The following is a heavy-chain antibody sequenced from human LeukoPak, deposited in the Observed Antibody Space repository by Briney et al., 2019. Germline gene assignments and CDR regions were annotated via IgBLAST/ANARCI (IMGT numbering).Heavy chain of an antibody. CDR3: AKENYYDFWSGYSVRSDWFDP. J-gene: IGHJ5*02. Sequence: GGSLRLSCAASGFTFSNYGMSWVRQAPEKGLEWVSSISGSGDSTYYADSVKGRVTISRDNSKNTLYLQMNSLRAEDTAVYYCAKENYYDFWSGYSVRSDWFDPWGQGTLVTVSS. D-gene: IGHD3-3*01. V-gene: IGHV3-23*01. CDR1: GFTFSNYG. CDR2: ISGSGDST.